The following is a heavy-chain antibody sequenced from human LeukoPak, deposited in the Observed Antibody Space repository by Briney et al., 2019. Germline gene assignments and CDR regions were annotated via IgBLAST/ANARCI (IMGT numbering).Heavy chain of an antibody. CDR3: GRQGMAWGSYPNWFDP. CDR2: MSYGGST. D-gene: IGHD1-26*01. Sequence: SETLSLTCTVSGGSISSSTFYWGWIRQPPGKGLEWIGSMSYGGSTYYNPSLKSRVTISVDTSKNQFSLKLSSVTAADTAVYYCGRQGMAWGSYPNWFDPWGQGILVTVSS. CDR1: GGSISSSTFY. V-gene: IGHV4-39*01. J-gene: IGHJ5*02.